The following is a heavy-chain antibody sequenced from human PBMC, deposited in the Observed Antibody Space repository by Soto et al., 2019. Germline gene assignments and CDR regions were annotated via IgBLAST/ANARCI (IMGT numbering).Heavy chain of an antibody. Sequence: QVQLQESGPGLVKPSQTLSLTCTVSGGSISSGGYYWSWIRQHPGKGLEWIGYIYYSGSTYYNPSLKSRVTLSVDPSKNQFSVKLSSVTAADTAVYYCARGGSYQMLDYRGQGTLVTVSS. V-gene: IGHV4-31*03. CDR2: IYYSGST. CDR1: GGSISSGGYY. J-gene: IGHJ4*02. D-gene: IGHD2-2*01. CDR3: ARGGSYQMLDY.